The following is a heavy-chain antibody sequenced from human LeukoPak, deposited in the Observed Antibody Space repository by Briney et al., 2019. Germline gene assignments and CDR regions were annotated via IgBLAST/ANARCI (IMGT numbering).Heavy chain of an antibody. CDR2: ISAYNGNT. V-gene: IGHV1-18*01. Sequence: GASVKVSCKASGYTFTSYGISWVRQAPGQGLEWMGWISAYNGNTNYAQKLQGRVTMTTDTSTSTAYRDLRSLRSDDTAVYYCARAGVAVAGTQYFQHWGQGTLVTVSS. CDR1: GYTFTSYG. CDR3: ARAGVAVAGTQYFQH. J-gene: IGHJ1*01. D-gene: IGHD6-19*01.